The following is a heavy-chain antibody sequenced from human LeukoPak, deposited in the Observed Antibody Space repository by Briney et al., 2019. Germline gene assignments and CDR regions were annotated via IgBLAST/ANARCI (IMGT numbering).Heavy chain of an antibody. J-gene: IGHJ4*02. CDR3: ARTPERWLQFFDY. Sequence: SETLSLTCTVSGGSISSYYWSWIRQPPGKGLEWIGYIYYSGSTNYNPSLKSRVTISVDTSKNQFSLKLGSVTAADTAVYYCARTPERWLQFFDYWGQGTLVTVSS. CDR1: GGSISSYY. CDR2: IYYSGST. V-gene: IGHV4-59*08. D-gene: IGHD5-24*01.